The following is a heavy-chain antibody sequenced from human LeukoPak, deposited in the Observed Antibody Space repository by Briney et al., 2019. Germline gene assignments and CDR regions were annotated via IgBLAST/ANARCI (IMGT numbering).Heavy chain of an antibody. CDR2: IRYDGSNK. Sequence: PGGSLRLSCAASGITFSSYGMHWVRQAPGKGLEWVAFIRYDGSNKYYADSVTGRFTISRDNSKNTLYLQMNSLRAEDTAVYYCAKDLTRRQKRGPGDYFDYWGQGTLVTVSS. CDR3: AKDLTRRQKRGPGDYFDY. D-gene: IGHD3-9*01. J-gene: IGHJ4*02. V-gene: IGHV3-30*02. CDR1: GITFSSYG.